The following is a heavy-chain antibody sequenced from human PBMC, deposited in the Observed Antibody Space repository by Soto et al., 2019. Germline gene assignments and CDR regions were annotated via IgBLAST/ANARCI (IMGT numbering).Heavy chain of an antibody. D-gene: IGHD3-3*01. CDR1: GFTFSDHA. V-gene: IGHV3-9*01. CDR2: ISWDSSII. J-gene: IGHJ6*02. Sequence: EMQLVESGGDLVQPGGSLRLSCAASGFTFSDHAMHWVRQVPGSGLEWVSGISWDSSIIDYGDSVKGRFTISRDNAKNALYLHMNSIRPEDTALYFCAKDNGGVWSVARGGFYAYYGMYVWGQGTTVIVSS. CDR3: AKDNGGVWSVARGGFYAYYGMYV.